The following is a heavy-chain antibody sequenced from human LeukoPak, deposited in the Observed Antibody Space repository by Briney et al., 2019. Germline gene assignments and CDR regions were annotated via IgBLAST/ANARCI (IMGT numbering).Heavy chain of an antibody. V-gene: IGHV3-30*02. CDR1: GFTFSRYS. Sequence: GGSLRLSCAASGFTFSRYSMNWVRQAPGKGLEWVAFIRYDGSNKYYADSVKGRFTISRDNSKNTLYLQMNSLSAEDTAFYYCAKEELRRITMWGYMDVWGKGTTVTISS. CDR2: IRYDGSNK. D-gene: IGHD3-10*02. CDR3: AKEELRRITMWGYMDV. J-gene: IGHJ6*03.